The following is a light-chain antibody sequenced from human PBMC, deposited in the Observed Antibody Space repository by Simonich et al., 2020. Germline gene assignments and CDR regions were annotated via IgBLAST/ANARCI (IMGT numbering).Light chain of an antibody. J-gene: IGLJ3*02. CDR1: SSDGGGYNY. CDR2: DVS. V-gene: IGLV2-14*01. Sequence: QSALTQPASVSGSPGQSITISCTGTSSDGGGYNYVSWYQQHPGKAPKLMIYDVSKRPSGVSNRFSGSKSGNTASLTISGLQAEDEADYYCSSYTSSSPWVFGGGTKLTVL. CDR3: SSYTSSSPWV.